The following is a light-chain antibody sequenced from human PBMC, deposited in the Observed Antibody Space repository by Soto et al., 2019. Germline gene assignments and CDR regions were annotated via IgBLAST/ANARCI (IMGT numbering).Light chain of an antibody. CDR1: SSNNGAGHA. Sequence: QSVLTQPPSVSGAPGQRVTISCTASSSNNGAGHALHWYQHLPGAAPKLLMYGNSDRPSGVPDRFSGSKSGTSASLAITGLQPEDEADYYCQSYDDSLSGWVFGGGTKLTVL. J-gene: IGLJ3*02. CDR3: QSYDDSLSGWV. V-gene: IGLV1-40*01. CDR2: GNS.